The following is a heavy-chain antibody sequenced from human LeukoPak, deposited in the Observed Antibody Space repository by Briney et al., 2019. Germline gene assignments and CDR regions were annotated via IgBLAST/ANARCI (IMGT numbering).Heavy chain of an antibody. V-gene: IGHV1-3*01. CDR1: GYTFTSYG. Sequence: GASVKVSCKASGYTFTSYGISWVRQAPGQGLEWMGWINAGNGNTKYSQKFQGRVTITRDTSASTAYMELSSLRSEDTAVYYCARITMVRGAFDYWGQGTLVTVSS. D-gene: IGHD3-10*01. J-gene: IGHJ4*02. CDR2: INAGNGNT. CDR3: ARITMVRGAFDY.